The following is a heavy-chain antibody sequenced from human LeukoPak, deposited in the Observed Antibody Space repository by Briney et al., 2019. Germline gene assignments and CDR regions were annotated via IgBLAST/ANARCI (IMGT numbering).Heavy chain of an antibody. CDR3: ARGGWGTIIMIVVAELDY. V-gene: IGHV3-21*01. CDR1: GFTFTSYT. CDR2: ISSSGNYI. J-gene: IGHJ4*02. Sequence: GGSLRLSCAASGFTFTSYTMNWVRQAPGKGLEWVSSISSSGNYIYYADSVKGRFTIARDNARNSLYLQMNSLRAEDTAVYDWARGGWGTIIMIVVAELDYWGQGTLVTVSS. D-gene: IGHD3-22*01.